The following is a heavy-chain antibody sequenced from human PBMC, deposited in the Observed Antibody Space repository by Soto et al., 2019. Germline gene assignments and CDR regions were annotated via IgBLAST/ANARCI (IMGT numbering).Heavy chain of an antibody. CDR2: VSASNGKT. Sequence: QVQLVQSGAEVKKPGASVKVSCKASGYTFTNYAFSWVRQAPGQGLEWMGWVSASNGKTNYAQKFQGRVTMTTDTSTSTAYMELMSLRSDDTAVYYCSSTIFGVVPLGYWGQGTLVAVSS. CDR3: SSTIFGVVPLGY. CDR1: GYTFTNYA. J-gene: IGHJ4*02. V-gene: IGHV1-18*01. D-gene: IGHD3-3*01.